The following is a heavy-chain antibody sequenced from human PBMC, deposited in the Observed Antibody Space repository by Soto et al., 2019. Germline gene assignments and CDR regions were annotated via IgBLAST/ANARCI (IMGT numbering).Heavy chain of an antibody. CDR3: ARVRDSSSSLGWFDP. V-gene: IGHV1-18*01. CDR2: ISAYNGNT. Sequence: QVQLVQSGAEVKKPGASVKVSCKASGYTFTSYGISWVRQAPGQGLEWMGWISAYNGNTNHAQKLQGRVTMTTDTSTSTAYMALRSLRSDDTAVYYCARVRDSSSSLGWFDPWGQGTLVTVSS. D-gene: IGHD6-6*01. J-gene: IGHJ5*02. CDR1: GYTFTSYG.